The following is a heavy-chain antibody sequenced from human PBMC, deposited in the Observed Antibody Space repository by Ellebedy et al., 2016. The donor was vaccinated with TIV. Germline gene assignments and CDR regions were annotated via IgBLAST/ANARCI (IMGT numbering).Heavy chain of an antibody. CDR2: IYHSGST. V-gene: IGHV4-4*02. J-gene: IGHJ4*02. CDR1: GGSISSSNW. Sequence: SETLSLXCAVSGGSISSSNWWSWVRQPPGKGLEWIGEIYHSGSTNYNPSLKSRVTISVDKSKNQFSLKLSSVTAADTAVYYCARGAYYYDSSGYYLFCYFDYWGQGTLVTVSS. D-gene: IGHD3-22*01. CDR3: ARGAYYYDSSGYYLFCYFDY.